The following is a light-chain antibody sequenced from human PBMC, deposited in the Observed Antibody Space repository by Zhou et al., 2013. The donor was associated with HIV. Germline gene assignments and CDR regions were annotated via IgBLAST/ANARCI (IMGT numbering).Light chain of an antibody. V-gene: IGKV1-5*03. CDR3: QQYNSYSS. J-gene: IGKJ2*03. CDR1: QSISNS. Sequence: DIQMTQSPSTLSASVGDSVTITCRARQSISNSLAWYQQKPGKAPKLLIYKASSLESGVPSRFSGSGSGTEFTLTISSLQPDDFATYYCQQYNSYSSFGQGTKLEI. CDR2: KAS.